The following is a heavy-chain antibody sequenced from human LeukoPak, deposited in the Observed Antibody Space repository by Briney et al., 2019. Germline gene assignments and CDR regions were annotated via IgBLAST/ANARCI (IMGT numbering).Heavy chain of an antibody. CDR2: ISGSGGRT. CDR3: AKGLFDPRYYYGSGSYGAFDI. CDR1: GSTVSRYA. Sequence: GGSLRLSCAASGSTVSRYAMSWVRQAPGNGLEWVSAISGSGGRTYYADSVKGRFTISRDNSKNPLYLQMNSLRAEDTAVYYCAKGLFDPRYYYGSGSYGAFDIWGQGTMVTVSS. D-gene: IGHD3-10*01. J-gene: IGHJ3*02. V-gene: IGHV3-23*01.